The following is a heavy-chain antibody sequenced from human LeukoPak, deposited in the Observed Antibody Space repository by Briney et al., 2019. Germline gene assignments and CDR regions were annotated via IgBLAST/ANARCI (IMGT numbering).Heavy chain of an antibody. CDR1: GYSFTNYW. CDR2: IFPGDSDT. CDR3: ASELNSGAFDY. Sequence: GESLKISCKASGYSFTNYWIGWVRQMPGKGLEWMGIIFPGDSDTTYSPSFQGQVTISADKSISTAYLQWSSLKASDTAMYYCASELNSGAFDYWGQGTLVTVSS. J-gene: IGHJ4*02. V-gene: IGHV5-51*01. D-gene: IGHD3-10*01.